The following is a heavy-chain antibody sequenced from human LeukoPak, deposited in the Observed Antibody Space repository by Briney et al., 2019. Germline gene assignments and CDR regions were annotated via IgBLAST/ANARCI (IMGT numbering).Heavy chain of an antibody. CDR3: ARVSTGQAYYYYMDV. V-gene: IGHV3-72*01. Sequence: GGSLRLSCAASGFTFSDHYMDWGREAPGKGLEWVGRTRNRARSYSTEYAASVKGRFTISRDDSKNSLYLQMNSLKIEDAAVYYCARVSTGQAYYYYMDVWGKGTTVTVSS. CDR1: GFTFSDHY. CDR2: TRNRARSYST. J-gene: IGHJ6*03.